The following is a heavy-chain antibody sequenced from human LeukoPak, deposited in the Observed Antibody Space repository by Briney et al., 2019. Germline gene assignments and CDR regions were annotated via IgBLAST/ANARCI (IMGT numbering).Heavy chain of an antibody. CDR2: ISWDGGST. D-gene: IGHD6-19*01. V-gene: IGHV3-43D*03. CDR1: GFTFDDYA. Sequence: GGSLRLSCAASGFTFDDYAMHWVRQAPGKGLEWVSLISWDGGSTYYADSVKGRFTISRDNSKNSLYLQMNSLRAEDTALYYCAKDVDFVAGTGYFDYWGQGTLVTVSS. J-gene: IGHJ4*02. CDR3: AKDVDFVAGTGYFDY.